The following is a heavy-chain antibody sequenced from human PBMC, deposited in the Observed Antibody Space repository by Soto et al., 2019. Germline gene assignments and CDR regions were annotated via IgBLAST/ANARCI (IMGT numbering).Heavy chain of an antibody. J-gene: IGHJ4*02. D-gene: IGHD5-18*01. CDR2: IYYSGST. CDR1: GGSISSYY. V-gene: IGHV4-59*01. Sequence: ASETLSLTCTVSGGSISSYYWSWIRQPPGKGLEWIGYIYYSGSTNYNPSLKSRVTISVDTSKNQFSLKLSSVTAADTAVYYCARVRGGYSYGYQFDYWGQGTLVTVSS. CDR3: ARVRGGYSYGYQFDY.